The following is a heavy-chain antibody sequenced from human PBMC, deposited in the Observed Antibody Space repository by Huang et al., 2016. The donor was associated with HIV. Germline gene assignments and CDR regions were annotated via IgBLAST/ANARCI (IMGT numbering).Heavy chain of an antibody. CDR3: AKEGEVGWLGPLDY. CDR2: IRFDGGLQ. J-gene: IGHJ4*02. D-gene: IGHD3-22*01. Sequence: QVQLVESGGGVVQPGGSLRLSCAASGFTFSSFGMHWVRQAPGKGPGWVAYIRFDGGLQYYVDSVKGRFTISRDNSKNTLYLEMKSLNDEDTAVYYCAKEGEVGWLGPLDYWGQGTLVSVSS. V-gene: IGHV3-30*02. CDR1: GFTFSSFG.